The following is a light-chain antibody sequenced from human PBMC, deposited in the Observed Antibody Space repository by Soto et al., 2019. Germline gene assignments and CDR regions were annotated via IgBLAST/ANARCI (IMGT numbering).Light chain of an antibody. CDR2: DAS. CDR1: QSVSSY. V-gene: IGKV3-11*01. CDR3: QQRSNWPFT. J-gene: IGKJ4*01. Sequence: EIVLTQSPATLSFSPVERATLSCRASQSVSSYLAWYQQKPGQAPRLLIYDASNRATGIPARFSGSGSGTDFTLTISSLEPEDFAVYYCQQRSNWPFTFGGGTKVDIK.